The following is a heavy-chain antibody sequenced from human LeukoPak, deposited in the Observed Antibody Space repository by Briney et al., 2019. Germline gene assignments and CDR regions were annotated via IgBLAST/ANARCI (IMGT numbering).Heavy chain of an antibody. CDR1: GYTFTGYY. CDR2: INPNSGGT. CDR3: ARLPGRYCSSTSCWRFDC. D-gene: IGHD2-2*01. V-gene: IGHV1-2*02. Sequence: GASVKVSCKASGYTFTGYYMHWVRQAPGQGLEWMGWINPNSGGTNYAQKFQGRVTMTRDTSISTAYMELSRLRSDDTAVYYCARLPGRYCSSTSCWRFDCWGQGTLVTVSS. J-gene: IGHJ4*02.